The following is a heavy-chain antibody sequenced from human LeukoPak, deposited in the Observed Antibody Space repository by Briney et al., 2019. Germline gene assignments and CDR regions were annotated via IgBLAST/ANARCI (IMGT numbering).Heavy chain of an antibody. CDR3: ARSFRGLEDFDY. V-gene: IGHV1-2*02. J-gene: IGHJ4*02. CDR1: GYTFSDYY. Sequence: ASVKVSCKASGYTFSDYYVNWVRQAPGQGLAWMGWINPKSGDTKYAQKFQGRVTMTRDTSISTAYMELSRLRSDDTAVYYCARSFRGLEDFDYWGQGTLVTVSS. D-gene: IGHD3-10*01. CDR2: INPKSGDT.